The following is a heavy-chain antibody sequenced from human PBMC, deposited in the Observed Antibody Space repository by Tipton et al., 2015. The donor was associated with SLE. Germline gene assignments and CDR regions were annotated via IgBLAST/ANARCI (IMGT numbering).Heavy chain of an antibody. Sequence: LRLSCTVSGGSISSSSYYWGWIRQPPGKGLEWIGSIYYSGSTYYNPSPKSRVTISVDTSKNQFSLKLSSVTAADTAVYHCARVPSVVVPAALFDYWGQGTLVTVSS. CDR3: ARVPSVVVPAALFDY. CDR2: IYYSGST. J-gene: IGHJ4*02. V-gene: IGHV4-39*07. CDR1: GGSISSSSYY. D-gene: IGHD2-2*01.